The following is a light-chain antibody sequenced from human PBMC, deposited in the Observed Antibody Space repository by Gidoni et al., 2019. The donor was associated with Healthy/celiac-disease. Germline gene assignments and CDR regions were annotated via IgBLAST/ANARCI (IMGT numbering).Light chain of an antibody. V-gene: IGLV2-18*01. Sequence: QSALTQPPSVSGSPGQSVTIPCTGASSDVGSYNRVSWYQQPPGTAPKLMIYEVSNRPSGVPDRFSGSKSGNTASLTISGLQAEDEADYYCSLYTSSSWVFGGGTKLTVL. J-gene: IGLJ3*02. CDR3: SLYTSSSWV. CDR1: SSDVGSYNR. CDR2: EVS.